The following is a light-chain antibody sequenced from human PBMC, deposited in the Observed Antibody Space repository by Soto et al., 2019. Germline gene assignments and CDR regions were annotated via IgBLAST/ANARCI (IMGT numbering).Light chain of an antibody. J-gene: IGKJ4*01. CDR3: QQFNVYPLT. CDR2: TAS. CDR1: QDISDY. Sequence: DIPLTQSPSFLSASVRDRVTITCRASQDISDYLAWYQQKPGKAPKLLIYTASILQSGVPSRFSGSASGTQFTLTISSLQPEDFATYYCQQFNVYPLTFGGGTQVEIK. V-gene: IGKV1-9*01.